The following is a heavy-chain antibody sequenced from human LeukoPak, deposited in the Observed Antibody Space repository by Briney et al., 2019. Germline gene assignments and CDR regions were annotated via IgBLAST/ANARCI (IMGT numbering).Heavy chain of an antibody. CDR3: SRTGKYRSSWVSPFDY. CDR1: GFTFSDYY. V-gene: IGHV3-11*04. J-gene: IGHJ4*02. Sequence: GGSLRLSCAASGFTFSDYYMSWIRQAPGEGLEWASYTSSSGSTIYYADYVKGRFTISRDNAKNSLYLQMNSLRAEGTAVYYCSRTGKYRSSWVSPFDYWGQGTLVTVSS. CDR2: TSSSGSTI. D-gene: IGHD6-13*01.